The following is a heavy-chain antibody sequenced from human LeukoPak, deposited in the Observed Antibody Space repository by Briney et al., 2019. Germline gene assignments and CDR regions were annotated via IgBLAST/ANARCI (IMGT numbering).Heavy chain of an antibody. V-gene: IGHV3-23*01. D-gene: IGHD4-23*01. CDR2: ISGSGSST. CDR1: GFIFSSYV. J-gene: IGHJ4*02. Sequence: GGSLRLSCAASGFIFSSYVMSWVRQAPGKGLEWVSVISGSGSSTYYADSVKGRFTISRDNSKNTLYLQMNSLRAEDTAVYYCAKNDYGGSPVAIDYWGQGALVTVSS. CDR3: AKNDYGGSPVAIDY.